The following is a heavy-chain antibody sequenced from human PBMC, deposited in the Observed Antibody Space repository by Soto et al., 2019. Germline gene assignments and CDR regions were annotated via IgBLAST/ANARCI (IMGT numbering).Heavy chain of an antibody. D-gene: IGHD3-22*01. J-gene: IGHJ3*02. CDR1: GYTFTGYY. Sequence: ASVKVSCKASGYTFTGYYMHWVRQAPGQGLEWMGWINPNSGGTNYAQKFQGRVTVTRDTSISTAYMELSRLRSDDTAVYYCARDYYDSSRPFDIWGQGTMVTVSS. CDR3: ARDYYDSSRPFDI. V-gene: IGHV1-2*02. CDR2: INPNSGGT.